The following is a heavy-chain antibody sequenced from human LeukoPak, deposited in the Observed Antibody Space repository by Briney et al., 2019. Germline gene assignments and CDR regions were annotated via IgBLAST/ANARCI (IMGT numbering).Heavy chain of an antibody. CDR3: ARASTHSDY. J-gene: IGHJ4*02. D-gene: IGHD1-1*01. CDR2: INNSGST. V-gene: IGHV4-34*01. Sequence: PSETLSLTRAVYGGSFSGYYWSWLRQPPAKGLEWIGEINNSGSTNYNPSLTSRVTISVDTSKNQFSLKLSSVTAADTAVYYCARASTHSDYWGEGTLVTVSS. CDR1: GGSFSGYY.